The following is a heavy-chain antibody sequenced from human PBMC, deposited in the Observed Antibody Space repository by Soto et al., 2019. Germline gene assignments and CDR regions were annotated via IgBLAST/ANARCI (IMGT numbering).Heavy chain of an antibody. V-gene: IGHV1-69*01. D-gene: IGHD1-20*01. CDR1: GGTFSSYA. CDR3: ARGEGYNWTPPYNWFNP. CDR2: IIPIFGTA. J-gene: IGHJ5*02. Sequence: QVQLVQSGAEVKKPGSSVKVSCKASGGTFSSYAISWVRQAPGQGLEWMGGIIPIFGTANYAQKFQGRVTNTADEYTSTAYTELSSMRSEDTAVYYCARGEGYNWTPPYNWFNPWGQRTLVTVSS.